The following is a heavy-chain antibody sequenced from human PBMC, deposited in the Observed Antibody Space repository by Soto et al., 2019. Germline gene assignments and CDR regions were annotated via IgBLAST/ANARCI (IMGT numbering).Heavy chain of an antibody. V-gene: IGHV4-39*01. CDR1: GGSIRSSSYY. Sequence: QLQLQESGPGLVKPSETLSLTCTVSGGSIRSSSYYWGWIRQPPGKGLEWIGSIYYSGSTYYNPSLTRRVTISVDTSKNPLSLKLSSATGADTAVYFCARLRRYYDRSGYYYFQSGIDYWGQGTLVTVSS. CDR2: IYYSGST. J-gene: IGHJ4*02. CDR3: ARLRRYYDRSGYYYFQSGIDY. D-gene: IGHD3-22*01.